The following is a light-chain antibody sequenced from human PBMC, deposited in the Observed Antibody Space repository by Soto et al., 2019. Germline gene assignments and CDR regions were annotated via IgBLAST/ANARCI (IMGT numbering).Light chain of an antibody. CDR3: QLSQQRSSWPPIA. CDR2: GAS. CDR1: HSVSSSY. Sequence: EIVLTQSPGTLSLSPGERATLSCRASHSVSSSYLAWYQQKPGQAPRLLIYGASSRATGIPDRFSGSGSGTDFTLTISRLEPEDFAVYYCQLSQQRSSWPPIAFGQGTRLEIK. J-gene: IGKJ5*01. V-gene: IGKV3-20*01.